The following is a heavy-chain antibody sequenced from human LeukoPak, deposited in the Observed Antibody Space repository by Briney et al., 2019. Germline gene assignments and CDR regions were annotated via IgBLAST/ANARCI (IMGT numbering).Heavy chain of an antibody. V-gene: IGHV3-30*18. CDR3: GKYSDYGDYLDWFDP. CDR1: GFTVSSNY. J-gene: IGHJ5*02. CDR2: ISYHGSNK. D-gene: IGHD4-17*01. Sequence: GGSLRLSCAASGFTVSSNYMSWVRQAPGKGLEWVAVISYHGSNKYYADSVKGRFTISRDNSKNTLYLQMNSLRAEDTAVYYCGKYSDYGDYLDWFDPWGQGTLVTVSS.